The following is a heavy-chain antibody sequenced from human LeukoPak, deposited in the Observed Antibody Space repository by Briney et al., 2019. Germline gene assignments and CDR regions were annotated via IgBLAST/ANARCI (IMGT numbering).Heavy chain of an antibody. CDR1: GFTFSSYS. D-gene: IGHD6-13*01. V-gene: IGHV3-21*01. CDR3: ARSAAGSYYYYYYMDV. Sequence: GGSLRLSRAASGFTFSSYSMNWVRQAPGKGLEWVSSISSSSSYIYYADSVKGRFTISRDNAKNSLYLQMNSLRAEDTAVYYCARSAAGSYYYYYYMDVWGKGTTVTVSS. J-gene: IGHJ6*03. CDR2: ISSSSSYI.